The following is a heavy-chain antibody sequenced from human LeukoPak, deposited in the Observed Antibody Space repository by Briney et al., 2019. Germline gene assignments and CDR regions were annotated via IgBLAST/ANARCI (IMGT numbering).Heavy chain of an antibody. CDR3: AKGDYGDYSFDY. CDR1: GFTFSSYA. J-gene: IGHJ4*02. Sequence: GRSLRLSCAASGFTFSSYAMHWVRQAPGKGLEWVAVISYDGSNKYYADSVKGRFTISRDNSKNTLYLQMNSLRAEDTAVYYCAKGDYGDYSFDYWGQGTLVTVSS. CDR2: ISYDGSNK. D-gene: IGHD4-17*01. V-gene: IGHV3-30-3*01.